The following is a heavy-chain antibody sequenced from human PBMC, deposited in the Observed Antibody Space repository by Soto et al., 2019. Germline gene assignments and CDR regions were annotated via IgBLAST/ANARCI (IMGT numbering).Heavy chain of an antibody. D-gene: IGHD2-15*01. J-gene: IGHJ5*01. CDR3: ARGRYCLTGRCFPNWFDS. V-gene: IGHV4-61*01. CDR2: VYHTGRT. CDR1: GGSFKSGSYS. Sequence: SETLSLTCTVSGGSFKSGSYSWSWIRQPPGKGLEWIGYVYHTGRTSYNPSLKSRVSISMDTSKNQFSLNLDSVTAADTAVYFCARGRYCLTGRCFPNWFDSWGQGTLVTVSS.